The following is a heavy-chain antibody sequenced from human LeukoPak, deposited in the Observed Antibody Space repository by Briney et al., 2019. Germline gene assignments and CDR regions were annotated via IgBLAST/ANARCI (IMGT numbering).Heavy chain of an antibody. CDR3: ARLWSGGEGY. V-gene: IGHV4-59*08. D-gene: IGHD4-17*01. CDR2: MYYSGST. Sequence: SETLSLTCTVSGGSISSYDWSWIRQRPGKELEWIGYMYYSGSTNYNPSLKSRVTISVDTSKNQFSLKLSSLTAAHTAVYYCARLWSGGEGYWGQGTLVTVSS. J-gene: IGHJ4*02. CDR1: GGSISSYD.